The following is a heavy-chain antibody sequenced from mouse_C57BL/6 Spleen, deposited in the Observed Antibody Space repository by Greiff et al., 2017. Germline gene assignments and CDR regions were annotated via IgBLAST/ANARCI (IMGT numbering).Heavy chain of an antibody. D-gene: IGHD1-1*01. Sequence: EVQGVESGEGLVKPGGSLKLSCAASGFTFSSYAMSWVRQTPEKRLEWVAYISSGGDYIYYADTVKGRFTISRDNARNTLYLQMSSLKSEDTAMYYCTRLINSYAMDYWGQGTSVTVSS. J-gene: IGHJ4*01. CDR1: GFTFSSYA. CDR2: ISSGGDYI. CDR3: TRLINSYAMDY. V-gene: IGHV5-9-1*02.